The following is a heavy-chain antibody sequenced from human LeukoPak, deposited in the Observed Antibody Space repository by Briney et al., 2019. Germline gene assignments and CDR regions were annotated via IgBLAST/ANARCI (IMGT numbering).Heavy chain of an antibody. D-gene: IGHD5-24*01. CDR1: GCSISSYY. V-gene: IGHV4-59*01. CDR3: ARGDGYYYFDY. J-gene: IGHJ4*02. CDR2: IYYSGST. Sequence: SETLSLTCTVSGCSISSYYWNWIRQPPGKRLEWIGYIYYSGSTNYNPSLKSRVTISIDTSKNQFSLKLSSVTAADTAVYYCARGDGYYYFDYWGQGTLVTVSS.